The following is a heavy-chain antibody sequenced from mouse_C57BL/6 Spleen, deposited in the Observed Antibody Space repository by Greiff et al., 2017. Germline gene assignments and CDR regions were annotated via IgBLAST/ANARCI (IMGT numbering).Heavy chain of an antibody. D-gene: IGHD1-1*02. V-gene: IGHV1-52*01. CDR1: GYTFTSYW. CDR2: IDPSDSET. Sequence: QVQLKQPGAELVRPGSSVKLSCKASGYTFTSYWMHWVKQRPIQGLEWIGNIDPSDSETHSNQKFKDKATLTVDKSSSTAYMQISSLTSEDSAVYYCSRVGYCGSSLYYYAMDYWGQGTSVTVSS. CDR3: SRVGYCGSSLYYYAMDY. J-gene: IGHJ4*01.